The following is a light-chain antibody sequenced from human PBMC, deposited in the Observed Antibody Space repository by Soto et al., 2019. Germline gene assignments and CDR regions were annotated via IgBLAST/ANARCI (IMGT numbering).Light chain of an antibody. CDR2: YDD. Sequence: QAVVTQPPSVSGAPGQGVTISCSGSASNIGKNGVNWYQQLPGKAPKLVVYYDDLLASGVSDRFSGSNSGTSASLAISGLQSEDEADYYCNSQTTSGIRVFGTGTKLTVL. CDR1: ASNIGKNG. CDR3: NSQTTSGIRV. V-gene: IGLV1-36*01. J-gene: IGLJ1*01.